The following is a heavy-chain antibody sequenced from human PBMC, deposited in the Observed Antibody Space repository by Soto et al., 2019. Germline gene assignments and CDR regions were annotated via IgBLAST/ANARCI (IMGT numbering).Heavy chain of an antibody. D-gene: IGHD1-26*01. V-gene: IGHV3-21*01. CDR2: ISSSSSYI. CDR3: ARDPYSGTTNNWFDP. CDR1: GFTFSSYS. Sequence: AGGSLRLSCAASGFTFSSYSMNWVRQAPGKGLEWVSSISSSSSYIYYADSVKGRFTISRDNAKNSLYLQMNSLRAEDTAVYYCARDPYSGTTNNWFDPWGQGTLVTVPQ. J-gene: IGHJ5*02.